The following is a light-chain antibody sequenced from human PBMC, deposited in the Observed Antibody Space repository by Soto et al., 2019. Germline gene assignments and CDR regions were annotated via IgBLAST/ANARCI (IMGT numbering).Light chain of an antibody. CDR1: QDISNY. V-gene: IGKV1-33*01. CDR3: QQYDYLPRT. Sequence: DIQMTQSPSSLSASVGDRVTITCQASQDISNYLNWYQQKPGKAPKLLSYGASNLETGVPSRFRGSGSGTDFTLTISSLRDEDIATYYRQQYDYLPRTFGGGTKVEIK. CDR2: GAS. J-gene: IGKJ4*01.